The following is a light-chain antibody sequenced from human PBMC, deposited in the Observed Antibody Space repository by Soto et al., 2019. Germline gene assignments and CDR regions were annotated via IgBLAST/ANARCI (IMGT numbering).Light chain of an antibody. CDR3: SSYAGSTNFVV. J-gene: IGLJ2*01. CDR1: SSDVGGYNF. CDR2: EVN. V-gene: IGLV2-8*01. Sequence: QPVLTQPPSASGSPGQSVTISCTGTSSDVGGYNFVSWYQQHPDKAPKLMIYEVNKRPSGVPDRFSGSRSGNTASLTVSGLQAEDEADYYCSSYAGSTNFVVFGGGTQLTVL.